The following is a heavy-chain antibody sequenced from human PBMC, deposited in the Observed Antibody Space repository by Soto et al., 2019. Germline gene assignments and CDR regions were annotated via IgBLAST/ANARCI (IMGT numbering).Heavy chain of an antibody. CDR3: ARDPAIYSGKFDYGLDV. D-gene: IGHD4-4*01. V-gene: IGHV3-48*03. J-gene: IGHJ6*02. CDR1: GFTFSNYE. Sequence: EVQLVESGGGLVQAVGSLRLFCAASGFTFSNYEMNWVRQAPGKGLEWVSYIGNRGRTIYYADSVKGRFTISRDNAKNCLYMQMNSLRAEDTAVYYCARDPAIYSGKFDYGLDVWGQATTVTVSS. CDR2: IGNRGRTI.